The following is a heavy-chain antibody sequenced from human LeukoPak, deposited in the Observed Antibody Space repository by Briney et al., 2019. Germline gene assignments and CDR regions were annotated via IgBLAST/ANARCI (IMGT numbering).Heavy chain of an antibody. CDR2: ISGYNGNT. Sequence: GASVEVSCKTSGYIFTNYGISWVRQAPGQGLEWMGWISGYNGNTNYIQKFRGRVAMTADTSTSTVYMELRSLRSDDTAVYYCARDIATVQHQDWGQGTLVTVSS. CDR3: ARDIATVQHQD. D-gene: IGHD1-1*01. CDR1: GYIFTNYG. J-gene: IGHJ4*02. V-gene: IGHV1-18*01.